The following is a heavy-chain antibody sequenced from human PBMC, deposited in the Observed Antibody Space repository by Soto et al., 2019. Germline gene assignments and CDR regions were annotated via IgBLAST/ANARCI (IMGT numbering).Heavy chain of an antibody. CDR2: TYYRSKWYN. CDR3: ARGSGHDRSFDY. Sequence: SQTLSLTCDISGEGVSHTSAACNWIRQSPSRGLEWLGRTYYRSKWYNDYAVSVKSRITINPDTSKNQFSLQLNAVTPEDTALYDCARGSGHDRSFDYWGQGTLVTVSS. CDR1: GEGVSHTSAA. D-gene: IGHD5-12*01. V-gene: IGHV6-1*01. J-gene: IGHJ4*02.